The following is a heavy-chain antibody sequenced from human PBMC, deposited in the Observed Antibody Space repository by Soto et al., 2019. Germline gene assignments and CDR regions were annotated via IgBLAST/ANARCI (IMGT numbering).Heavy chain of an antibody. CDR1: GFTFSSYA. V-gene: IGHV3-23*01. Sequence: PGGSLRLSCAASGFTFSSYAMSWVRQAPGKGLEWVSAISGSGGSTYYADSVKGRFTISRDNSKNTLYLQMDSLRAEGTAVYYCANDRPSWSRAAVGVDYWGQGTLVTVSS. CDR2: ISGSGGST. J-gene: IGHJ4*02. CDR3: ANDRPSWSRAAVGVDY. D-gene: IGHD2-15*01.